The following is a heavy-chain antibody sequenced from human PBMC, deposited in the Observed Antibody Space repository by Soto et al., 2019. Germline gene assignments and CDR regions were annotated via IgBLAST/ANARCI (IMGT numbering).Heavy chain of an antibody. Sequence: EVPLVESGGGVVRPGGSLRLSCAASGFTFDDYGMNWVRQAPGKGLEWVSGINWNGGSTGYADSVKGRFPISRDNAKNSLYLQMNSLRAEDTALYYCTRLYSSVYYGPGRYWGQGTLVTVSS. V-gene: IGHV3-20*04. CDR1: GFTFDDYG. D-gene: IGHD6-19*01. J-gene: IGHJ4*02. CDR2: INWNGGST. CDR3: TRLYSSVYYGPGRY.